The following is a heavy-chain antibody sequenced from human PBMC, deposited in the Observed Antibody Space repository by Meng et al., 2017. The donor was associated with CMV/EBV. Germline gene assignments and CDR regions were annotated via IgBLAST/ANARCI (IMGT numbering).Heavy chain of an antibody. J-gene: IGHJ4*02. CDR2: IYHSGST. V-gene: IGHV4-38-2*02. Sequence: SETLSLTCTVSGYSISSGYYWGWIRQPPGKGLEWIGSIYHSGSTYNNPSLKSRVTISVDTSKNQFSLKLSSVTAADTAVYYCARWQSYFNYWGQGTLVTVSS. CDR1: GYSISSGYY. CDR3: ARWQSYFNY.